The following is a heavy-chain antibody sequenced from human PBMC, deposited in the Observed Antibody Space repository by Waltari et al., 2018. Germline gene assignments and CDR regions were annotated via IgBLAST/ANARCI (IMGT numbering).Heavy chain of an antibody. J-gene: IGHJ4*02. CDR3: ARRNYDFWSGYHDY. CDR1: GGSISSSSYY. CDR2: IYYSGST. V-gene: IGHV4-39*01. D-gene: IGHD3-3*01. Sequence: QLQLQESGPGLVKPSETLSLTCTVSGGSISSSSYYWGWIRQPPGKGLEWIGSIYYSGSTYYNPSLKSRVTISVDTSKNQFSLKLSSVTAADTAVYYCARRNYDFWSGYHDYWGQGTLVTVSS.